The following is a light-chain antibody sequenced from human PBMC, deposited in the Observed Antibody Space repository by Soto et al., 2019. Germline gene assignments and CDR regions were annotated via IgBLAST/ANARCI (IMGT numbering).Light chain of an antibody. V-gene: IGKV1D-12*01. CDR3: QQADSFPLT. CDR2: AAS. J-gene: IGKJ4*01. Sequence: DIQMTQSPSSVSASVGARVIITCRSSQDISTWLAWYQQKAGEAPKLLIFAASRLHSGVPSRFSGSGSGTDFTLTITNLQPEDFATYFCQQADSFPLTFGGGTKVEIK. CDR1: QDISTW.